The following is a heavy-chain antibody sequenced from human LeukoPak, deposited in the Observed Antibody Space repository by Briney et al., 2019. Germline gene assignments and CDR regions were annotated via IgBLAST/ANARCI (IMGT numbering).Heavy chain of an antibody. V-gene: IGHV1-2*02. J-gene: IGHJ4*02. CDR2: INPNSGGT. CDR1: GYTFTGYY. D-gene: IGHD5-24*01. CDR3: ARGGRDGYNYYFDY. Sequence: ASVKVSCKASGYTFTGYYMHWVRQAPGQGLEGMGCINPNSGGTNYAQKFQGRVTMTRDTSISTAYMELSRLRSDDTAVYYCARGGRDGYNYYFDYWGQGTLVTVSS.